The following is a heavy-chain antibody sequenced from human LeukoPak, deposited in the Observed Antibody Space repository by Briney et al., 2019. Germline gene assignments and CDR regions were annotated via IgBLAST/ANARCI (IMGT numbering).Heavy chain of an antibody. CDR2: TNSDDSVT. Sequence: GGSLSLSCAASGFTFSSYWMHWVRQAPGKGLVWVSRTNSDDSVTNYADSVKGRFTISRDNAKNTLYLQMSSLRVEDTAVYFCVRLSFYADVSPASPHAYGMDVWGQGTTVTVSS. D-gene: IGHD5/OR15-5a*01. V-gene: IGHV3-74*01. CDR3: VRLSFYADVSPASPHAYGMDV. CDR1: GFTFSSYW. J-gene: IGHJ6*02.